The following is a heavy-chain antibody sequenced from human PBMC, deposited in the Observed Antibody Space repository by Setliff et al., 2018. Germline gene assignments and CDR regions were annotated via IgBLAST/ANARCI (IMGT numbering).Heavy chain of an antibody. Sequence: SVKVSCKISGDTFRTYSINWVRQAPGQGLEWMGGIIPIFGAADYAQKFQGRVTITTDESASTSYMELIILRSDDTAVYYCARDQSPHYYHPASGDAFDSWGQGTLVTVSS. D-gene: IGHD1-26*01. CDR1: GDTFRTYS. CDR3: ARDQSPHYYHPASGDAFDS. V-gene: IGHV1-69*05. CDR2: IIPIFGAA. J-gene: IGHJ3*01.